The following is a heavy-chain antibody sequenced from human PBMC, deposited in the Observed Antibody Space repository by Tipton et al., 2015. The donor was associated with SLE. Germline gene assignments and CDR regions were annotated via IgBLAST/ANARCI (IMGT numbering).Heavy chain of an antibody. D-gene: IGHD2-15*01. V-gene: IGHV3-49*04. Sequence: RSLRLSCTASGFTVGDYAMSWVRQAPGKGLEWIGFIRANDYGGTPEYAASVKGRFTISRDDSKSIAYLQMNSLKSDDTGLYFCFREAGGYWGHGTLVTVSS. CDR1: GFTVGDYA. J-gene: IGHJ4*01. CDR2: IRANDYGGTP. CDR3: FREAGGY.